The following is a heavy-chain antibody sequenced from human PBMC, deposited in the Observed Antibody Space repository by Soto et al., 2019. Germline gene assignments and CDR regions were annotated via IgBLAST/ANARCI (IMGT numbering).Heavy chain of an antibody. Sequence: SVKVSCKASGGTFSSYAISWVRQAPGQGLEWMGGITPIFGTANYAQKFQGRVTITADESTSTAYMELSSLRSEDTAVYYCARVLPGIVGATGNWFDPWGQGTLVTVSS. V-gene: IGHV1-69*13. CDR3: ARVLPGIVGATGNWFDP. D-gene: IGHD1-26*01. J-gene: IGHJ5*02. CDR1: GGTFSSYA. CDR2: ITPIFGTA.